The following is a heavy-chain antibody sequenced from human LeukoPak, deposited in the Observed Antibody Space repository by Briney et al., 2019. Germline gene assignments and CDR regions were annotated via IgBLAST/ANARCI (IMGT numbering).Heavy chain of an antibody. J-gene: IGHJ5*02. D-gene: IGHD2-2*01. V-gene: IGHV1-8*01. CDR3: AREGSDIVVVPAATENWFDP. CDR2: MNPNSGNT. CDR1: GYTFTSYD. Sequence: ASVKVSCTASGYTFTSYDINWVRQAPGQGLEWMGWMNPNSGNTGYAQKFQGRVTMTRNTSISTAYMELSSLRSEDTAVYYCAREGSDIVVVPAATENWFDPWGQGTLATVSS.